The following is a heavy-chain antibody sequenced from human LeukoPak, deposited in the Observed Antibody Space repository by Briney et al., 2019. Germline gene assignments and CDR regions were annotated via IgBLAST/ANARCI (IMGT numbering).Heavy chain of an antibody. D-gene: IGHD3-3*01. J-gene: IGHJ4*02. CDR2: INPNSGGT. V-gene: IGHV1-2*02. CDR1: GYTFTGYY. CDR3: ARGGFLEWLLSHFDY. Sequence: GASVKVSCKASGYTFTGYYMHWLRQAPEQGLEWMGWINPNSGGTNYAQKFQGRVTMTRDTSISTAYMELSRLRSDDTAVYYCARGGFLEWLLSHFDYWGQGTLVTVSS.